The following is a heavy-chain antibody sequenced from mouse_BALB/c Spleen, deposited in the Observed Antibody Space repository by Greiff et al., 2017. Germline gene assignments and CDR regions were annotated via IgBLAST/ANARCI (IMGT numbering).Heavy chain of an antibody. CDR3: ARGDFWFAY. CDR2: ISSGGSYT. Sequence: VMLVESGGDLVKPGGSLKLSCAASGFTFSSYGMSWVRQTPDKRLEWVATISSGGSYTYYPDSVKGRFTISRDNAKNTLYLQMSSLKSEDTAMYYCARGDFWFAYWGQGTLVTVSA. CDR1: GFTFSSYG. V-gene: IGHV5-6*02. J-gene: IGHJ3*01.